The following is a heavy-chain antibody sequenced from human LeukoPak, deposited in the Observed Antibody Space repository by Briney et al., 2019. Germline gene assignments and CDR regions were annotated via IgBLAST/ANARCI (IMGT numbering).Heavy chain of an antibody. V-gene: IGHV1-69*04. CDR2: IIPILGIA. Sequence: RASVKVSCKASGGTFSSYAISWVRQAPGQGLEWMGRIIPILGIANYAQKFQGRVTITADKSTSTAYMELSSLRSEDTAVYYCASTSGYSSYYFDYWGQGTLVTVSS. CDR3: ASTSGYSSYYFDY. CDR1: GGTFSSYA. D-gene: IGHD6-19*01. J-gene: IGHJ4*02.